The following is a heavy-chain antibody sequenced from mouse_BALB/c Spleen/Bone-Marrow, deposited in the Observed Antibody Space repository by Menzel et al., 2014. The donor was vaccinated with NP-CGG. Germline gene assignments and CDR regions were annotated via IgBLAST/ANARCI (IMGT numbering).Heavy chain of an antibody. CDR3: AKNYYYGYVAY. D-gene: IGHD1-2*01. Sequence: EVKLMVSGGGLVQPGGSPKLSCAASGFDFSRYWMTWVRQAPGKGLEWIGEINPASSTINYTPSLKDKFIISRDNAKNTLYLQMSKVRSEDTALYYCAKNYYYGYVAYWGQGTLVTVSA. CDR1: GFDFSRYW. V-gene: IGHV4-1*02. CDR2: INPASSTI. J-gene: IGHJ3*01.